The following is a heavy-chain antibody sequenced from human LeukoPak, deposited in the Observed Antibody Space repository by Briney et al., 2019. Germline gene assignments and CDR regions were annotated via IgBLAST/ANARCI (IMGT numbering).Heavy chain of an antibody. CDR2: INHSGST. V-gene: IGHV4-34*01. CDR1: GGSFSGYY. J-gene: IGHJ6*03. CDR3: ARLAAALRGYYYYYYYMDV. D-gene: IGHD6-13*01. Sequence: SETLSLTCAVYGGSFSGYYWSWIRQPPGKGLEWIGEINHSGSTNYNPSLKSRVTISVDTSKNQFSLKLSSVTAADTAVYYCARLAAALRGYYYYYYYMDVWGKGTTVTISS.